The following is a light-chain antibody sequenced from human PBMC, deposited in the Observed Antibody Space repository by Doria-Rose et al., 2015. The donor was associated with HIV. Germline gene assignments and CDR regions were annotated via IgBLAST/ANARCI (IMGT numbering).Light chain of an antibody. V-gene: IGKV1-39*01. J-gene: IGKJ4*01. Sequence: DIRLTQSPSSLSASVGDRVTITCRASQSTGSFLNWYQQKPGKAPKLLIYAASSLQNEVPSRFSGSGSGTDFTLTISSLQPEDFATYFCQQSYSTPLTFGGGTKVEIK. CDR1: QSTGSF. CDR3: QQSYSTPLT. CDR2: AAS.